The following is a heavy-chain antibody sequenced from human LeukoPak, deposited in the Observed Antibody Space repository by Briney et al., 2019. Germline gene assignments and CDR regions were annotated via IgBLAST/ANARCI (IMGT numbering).Heavy chain of an antibody. Sequence: GGSLRLSRAASGFTFSSYAMHWVRQAPGKGLEWVAVISYDGSNKYYADSVKGRFTISRDNSKNTLYLQMNSLRAEDTAVYYCAKSYYYDKLAYYWGQGTLVTVSS. CDR2: ISYDGSNK. D-gene: IGHD3-22*01. CDR3: AKSYYYDKLAYY. V-gene: IGHV3-30*18. CDR1: GFTFSSYA. J-gene: IGHJ4*02.